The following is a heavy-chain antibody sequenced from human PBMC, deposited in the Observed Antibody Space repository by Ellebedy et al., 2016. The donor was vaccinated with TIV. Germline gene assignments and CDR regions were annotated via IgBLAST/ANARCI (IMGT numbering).Heavy chain of an antibody. Sequence: GGSLRLXXAASGFTFSSYALTWVRQAPGKGLEWVSTISGSGGGTYYADSVKGRFTISRDNSKNTLYLQMNSLRADDTAVYYCAKDGEVHSGGYYTTDYWGQGTLVTVSS. V-gene: IGHV3-23*01. CDR3: AKDGEVHSGGYYTTDY. J-gene: IGHJ4*02. CDR2: ISGSGGGT. D-gene: IGHD3-22*01. CDR1: GFTFSSYA.